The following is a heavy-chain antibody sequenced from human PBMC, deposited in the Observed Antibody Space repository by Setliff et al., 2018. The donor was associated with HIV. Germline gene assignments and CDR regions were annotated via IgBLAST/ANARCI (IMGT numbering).Heavy chain of an antibody. CDR2: IYTSGTT. D-gene: IGHD2-2*01. CDR1: GGSISSENYY. CDR3: ARAAYYPPFDYWGQGSQVTSWIYYYYYMDL. V-gene: IGHV4-61*09. Sequence: PSETLSLTCTVSGGSISSENYYWSWIRQPAGKGLEWIGHIYTSGTTVYNHSLKSRVAISVDTSRNQFSLKLSSVTAADTAVYYCARAAYYPPFDYWGQGSQVTSWIYYYYYMDLWGEGTTVTVSS. J-gene: IGHJ6*03.